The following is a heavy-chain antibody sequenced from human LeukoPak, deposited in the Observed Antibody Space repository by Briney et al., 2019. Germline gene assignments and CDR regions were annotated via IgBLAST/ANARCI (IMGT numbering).Heavy chain of an antibody. J-gene: IGHJ4*02. CDR1: GFTFSSYG. CDR2: ISSSGSTI. V-gene: IGHV3-48*04. CDR3: AKDLSDYYDSLGFDY. D-gene: IGHD3-22*01. Sequence: PGGSLRLSCAASGFTFSSYGMHWVRQAPGKGLEWVSYISSSGSTIYYADSVKGRFTISRDNAKNSLYLQMSSLRAEDTAVYYCAKDLSDYYDSLGFDYWGQGTLVTVSS.